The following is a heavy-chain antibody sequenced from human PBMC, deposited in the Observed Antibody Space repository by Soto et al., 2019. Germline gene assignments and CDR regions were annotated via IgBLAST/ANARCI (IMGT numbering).Heavy chain of an antibody. CDR1: GYTFTSYY. CDR3: ARDRIFGGHLDY. J-gene: IGHJ4*02. V-gene: IGHV1-46*01. D-gene: IGHD3-3*01. CDR2: IIPSGGST. Sequence: GASVKVSCKASGYTFTSYYMHWVRQAPGQGLEWIGIIIPSGGSTSYAQKFQGRVTMTRDTSTSTVYMELSSLRSEDTAVYYCARDRIFGGHLDYWGQATLVTAS.